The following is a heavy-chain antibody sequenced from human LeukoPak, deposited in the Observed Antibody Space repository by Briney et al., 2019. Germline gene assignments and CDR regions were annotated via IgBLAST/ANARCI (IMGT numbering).Heavy chain of an antibody. D-gene: IGHD6-19*01. CDR2: FYHSGNT. CDR3: ARGWGYIDD. CDR1: GGSISSSNW. V-gene: IGHV4-4*02. Sequence: PSGTLSLTCAVSGGSISSSNWWSWVRQPPGKGLEWIGYFYHSGNTNYNPSLKSRVTISVDTSKNQCSLNLSSVTAADTALYYCARGWGYIDDWGQGTLVTVSS. J-gene: IGHJ4*02.